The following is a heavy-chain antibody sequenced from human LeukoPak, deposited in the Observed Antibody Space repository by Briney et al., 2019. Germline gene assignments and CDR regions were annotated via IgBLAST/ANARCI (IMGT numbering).Heavy chain of an antibody. V-gene: IGHV4-59*01. Sequence: SETLSLTCTVSGGSISSYYWSWIRQPPGKGLEWIGYIYYSGSTNYNPSLKSRVTISVDTSKNQFSLKLSSVTAADTAVYYCARDRRGDGYTNFDYWGQGTLVTVSS. CDR2: IYYSGST. CDR3: ARDRRGDGYTNFDY. D-gene: IGHD5-24*01. J-gene: IGHJ4*02. CDR1: GGSISSYY.